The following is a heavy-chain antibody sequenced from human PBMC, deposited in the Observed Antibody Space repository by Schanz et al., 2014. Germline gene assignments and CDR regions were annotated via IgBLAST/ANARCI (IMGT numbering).Heavy chain of an antibody. CDR2: ISHSGDT. Sequence: QVQLRQWGAGLLRPSETLSLTCAVYGGSFSGYYWTWIRQPPGKRLEWIGEISHSGDTYYNPSLRSRPSISVDTFRNLRSLKVTSVTAADTAIYYCARVSHVYRYYYIDFWGKGTTVTVSS. CDR3: ARVSHVYRYYYIDF. J-gene: IGHJ6*03. V-gene: IGHV4-34*01. CDR1: GGSFSGYY. D-gene: IGHD3-16*02.